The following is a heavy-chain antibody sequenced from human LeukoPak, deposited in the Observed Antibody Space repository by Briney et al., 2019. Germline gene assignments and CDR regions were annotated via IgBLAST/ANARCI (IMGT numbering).Heavy chain of an antibody. J-gene: IGHJ4*02. Sequence: SETLSLTCTASGGSISSYYWSWIRQPPGKGLEWIGYIYYSGSTNYNPSLKSRVTISVDTSKNQFSLKLSSVTAADTAVYYCARQRCSGGSCYSKYDYFDYWGQGTLVTVSS. CDR1: GGSISSYY. CDR3: ARQRCSGGSCYSKYDYFDY. V-gene: IGHV4-59*01. CDR2: IYYSGST. D-gene: IGHD2-15*01.